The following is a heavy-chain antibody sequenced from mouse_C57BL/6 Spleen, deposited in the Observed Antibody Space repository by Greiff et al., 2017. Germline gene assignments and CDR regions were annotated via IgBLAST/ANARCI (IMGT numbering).Heavy chain of an antibody. J-gene: IGHJ4*01. CDR3: ARNSNSYAMDY. Sequence: QVQLQQPGAELVRPGTSVKLSCKASGYTFTSYWMHWVKQRPGQGLEWIGVIDPSDSYTNYNQKFKGKATLTVDTSSSTAYMQLSSLTSEDSAVYYCARNSNSYAMDYWGQGTSVTVSS. V-gene: IGHV1-59*01. CDR1: GYTFTSYW. CDR2: IDPSDSYT. D-gene: IGHD2-5*01.